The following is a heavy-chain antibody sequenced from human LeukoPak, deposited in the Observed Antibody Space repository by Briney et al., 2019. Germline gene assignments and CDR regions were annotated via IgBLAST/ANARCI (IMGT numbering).Heavy chain of an antibody. D-gene: IGHD3-10*01. CDR3: AKDRVPFYYGMDV. CDR2: ISYDGNYK. J-gene: IGHJ6*02. CDR1: GFTFRRYW. V-gene: IGHV3-30*18. Sequence: PGGSLRLSCAASGFTFRRYWMSWVRQAPGKGLEWVAVISYDGNYKYYADSVKGRFTISRDNSKNTLYLQMNSLRAEDTAVYYCAKDRVPFYYGMDVWGQGTTVTVSS.